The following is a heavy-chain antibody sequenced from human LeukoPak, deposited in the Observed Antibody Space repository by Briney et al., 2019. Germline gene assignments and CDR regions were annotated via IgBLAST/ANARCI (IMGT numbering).Heavy chain of an antibody. J-gene: IGHJ4*02. CDR2: IRYDGSNK. D-gene: IGHD3-10*01. CDR1: GFTFSSYG. V-gene: IGHV3-30*02. Sequence: PGGSLRLSCAASGFTFSSYGMHWVRQAPGKGLEWVAFIRYDGSNKYYADSVKGRFTISRDNSKNTLYLQMNSLRAEDTAVYYCAKEFGYYGSGSYPHYFDYWGQGTLVTVSS. CDR3: AKEFGYYGSGSYPHYFDY.